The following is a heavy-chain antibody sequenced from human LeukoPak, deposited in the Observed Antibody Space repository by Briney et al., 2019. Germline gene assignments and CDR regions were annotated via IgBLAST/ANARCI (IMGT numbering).Heavy chain of an antibody. CDR3: ARQAPYDYVWGSSWFDP. CDR2: IYPGDSDT. D-gene: IGHD3-16*01. V-gene: IGHV5-51*01. Sequence: GESLKISCKGSGYSFTSYWIGWVRQTPGKGLEWMGIIYPGDSDTRYSPSFQGQVTISADKSISTAYLQWSSLKASDTAMYYCARQAPYDYVWGSSWFDPWGQGTLVTVSS. J-gene: IGHJ5*02. CDR1: GYSFTSYW.